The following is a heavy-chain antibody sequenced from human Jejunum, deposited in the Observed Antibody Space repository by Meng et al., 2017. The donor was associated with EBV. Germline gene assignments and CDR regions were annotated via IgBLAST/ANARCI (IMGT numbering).Heavy chain of an antibody. D-gene: IGHD1-26*01. Sequence: HLVESGGGLVEPGXSLRLSCAASGFSFVTAWMSWVRQAPGKGLEWVGRIKSKTDGETTDYAAPVKGRFTISRDDSKNILYLQMNSLQKEDTAMYYCSGDIRSEWGFNYRGQGSLVTVSS. CDR3: SGDIRSEWGFNY. V-gene: IGHV3-15*01. J-gene: IGHJ4*02. CDR2: IKSKTDGETT. CDR1: GFSFVTAW.